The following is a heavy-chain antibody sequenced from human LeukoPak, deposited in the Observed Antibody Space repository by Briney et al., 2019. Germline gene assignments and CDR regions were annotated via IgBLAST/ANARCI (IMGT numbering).Heavy chain of an antibody. CDR2: IYYSGST. CDR1: GGSISSSSYY. V-gene: IGHV4-39*01. Sequence: SETLSLTCTVSGGSISSSSYYWGWIREPPGKGLEWIGSIYYSGSTYYNPSLKSRVTISVDTSKNQFSLKLSSVTAADTAVYYCASPSHTVSYDLPYFDYWGQGTLVTVSS. J-gene: IGHJ4*02. CDR3: ASPSHTVSYDLPYFDY. D-gene: IGHD3/OR15-3a*01.